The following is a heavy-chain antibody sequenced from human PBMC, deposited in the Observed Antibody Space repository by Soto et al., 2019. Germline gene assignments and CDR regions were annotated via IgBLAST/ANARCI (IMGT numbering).Heavy chain of an antibody. V-gene: IGHV3-33*01. CDR2: IWYDGSNK. CDR1: GFTFSNYG. CDR3: ARSEYSGYDWGNY. Sequence: ESGGGVVQPGRSLRLSCAASGFTFSNYGMHWVRQAPGKGLEWVAVIWYDGSNKYYADSVKGRFTISRDNSKSTVYLQMNSLRAEDTAVSYCARSEYSGYDWGNYWGQGTLVTVSS. D-gene: IGHD5-12*01. J-gene: IGHJ4*02.